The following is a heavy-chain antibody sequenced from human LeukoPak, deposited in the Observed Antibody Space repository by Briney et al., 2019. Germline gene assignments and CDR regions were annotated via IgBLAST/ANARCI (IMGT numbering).Heavy chain of an antibody. V-gene: IGHV4-4*02. J-gene: IGHJ4*02. CDR3: ARHLDVWSAYSY. Sequence: SETLSLTCTVYGGSIKNDYWWTWVRQSPGKGLEWLGEIYYTGSVNYNLSLGSRVTISGDTSKSQFSLMLKSVTAADTAVYYCARHLDVWSAYSYWGQGLLVTVSS. CDR2: IYYTGSV. D-gene: IGHD3-3*01. CDR1: GGSIKNDYW.